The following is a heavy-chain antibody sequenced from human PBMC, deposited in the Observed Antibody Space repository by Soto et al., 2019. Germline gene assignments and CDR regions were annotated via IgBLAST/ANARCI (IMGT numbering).Heavy chain of an antibody. CDR3: ARENRDIVVVPAALPPPYYFDY. CDR2: INHSGST. J-gene: IGHJ4*02. D-gene: IGHD2-2*02. CDR1: GGSFSGYY. V-gene: IGHV4-34*01. Sequence: SETLSLTCAVYGGSFSGYYWSWIRQPPGKGLEWIGEINHSGSTNYNPSLKSRVTISVDTSKNQFSLKLSSVTAADTAVYYCARENRDIVVVPAALPPPYYFDYWGQGTLVTVSS.